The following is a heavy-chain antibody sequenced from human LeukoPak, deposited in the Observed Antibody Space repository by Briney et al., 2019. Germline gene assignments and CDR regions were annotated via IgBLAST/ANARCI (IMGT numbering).Heavy chain of an antibody. CDR1: GYTFRDHG. D-gene: IGHD3-10*01. CDR3: TKVSVCFACYFDY. Sequence: GGSLRLSCAASGYTFRDHGVAWVRQAPGRELEWLASVNGAGIGTYHAPNVKGRFIISRDNFKNTAYLEMNTVRAEDTAMYYCTKVSVCFACYFDYWGQGQLVTVSS. V-gene: IGHV3-23*01. J-gene: IGHJ4*02. CDR2: VNGAGIGT.